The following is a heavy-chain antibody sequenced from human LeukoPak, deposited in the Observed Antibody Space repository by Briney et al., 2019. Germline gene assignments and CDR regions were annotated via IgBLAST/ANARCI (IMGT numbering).Heavy chain of an antibody. V-gene: IGHV3-7*01. J-gene: IGHJ3*02. CDR3: AREKTLLWFGDHTVLAFDI. Sequence: GGSLRLSCAASGLTFSSYWMSWVRQAPGKGLEWVANIKQDGSEKYYVDSVKGRFTISRDNAKNSLYLQMNSLRAEDTAVYYCAREKTLLWFGDHTVLAFDIWGQGTMVTVSS. D-gene: IGHD3-10*01. CDR2: IKQDGSEK. CDR1: GLTFSSYW.